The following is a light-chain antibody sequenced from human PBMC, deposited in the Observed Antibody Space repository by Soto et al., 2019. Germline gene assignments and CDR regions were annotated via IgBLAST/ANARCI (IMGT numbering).Light chain of an antibody. CDR1: QSVGNNY. J-gene: IGKJ4*01. CDR2: DAS. V-gene: IGKV3-20*01. Sequence: EIVLTQSPGTLSLSPGEGATLSCRASQSVGNNYLAWYQQKPGQAPRFLMYDASTRATGIPDRFSGSGSGTGFTLTISRLESEDCAVYYCQQYGRTPLTFGGGTKVEIK. CDR3: QQYGRTPLT.